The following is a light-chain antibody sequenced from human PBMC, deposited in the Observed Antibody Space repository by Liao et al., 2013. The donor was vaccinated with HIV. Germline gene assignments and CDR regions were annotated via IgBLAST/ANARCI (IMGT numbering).Light chain of an antibody. CDR3: QVWDSGSDHYV. CDR1: KLGDKY. J-gene: IGLJ1*01. Sequence: SYELTQPPSVSVSPGQTASITCSGDKLGDKYACWYQQKPGQSPVLVIYQDSKRPSGIPERFSGSNSGNTATLTISRVEAGDEADYYCQVWDSGSDHYVFGTGTKVTVL. CDR2: QDS. V-gene: IGLV3-1*01.